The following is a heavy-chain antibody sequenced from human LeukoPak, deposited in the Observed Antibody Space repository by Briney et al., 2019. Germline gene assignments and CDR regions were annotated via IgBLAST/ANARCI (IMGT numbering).Heavy chain of an antibody. CDR1: GFTSSSYA. Sequence: PGGSLRLSCAASGFTSSSYAIHWVRQAPGKGLEWVAVISYDGTNKYYADSVKGRFTISRDNSKNTLYLQMNSLRAEDTAVYYCARDMGSSSWYFRFDPWGQGTLVTVSS. D-gene: IGHD6-13*01. CDR2: ISYDGTNK. V-gene: IGHV3-30-3*01. J-gene: IGHJ5*02. CDR3: ARDMGSSSWYFRFDP.